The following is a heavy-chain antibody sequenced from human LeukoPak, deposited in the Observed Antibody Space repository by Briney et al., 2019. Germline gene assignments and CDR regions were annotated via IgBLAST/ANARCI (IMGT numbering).Heavy chain of an antibody. CDR1: RFTFSSCA. J-gene: IGHJ4*02. CDR2: ISGSGGTT. Sequence: PGGSLRLSCAASRFTFSSCAMSWVRQAPGKGLEWVSAISGSGGTTYYADSVKGRFTISRDNSKNTLYLQMNSLRAEDTAVYYCAKGGYTSGWEWGQGTLVTVSS. D-gene: IGHD6-19*01. V-gene: IGHV3-23*01. CDR3: AKGGYTSGWE.